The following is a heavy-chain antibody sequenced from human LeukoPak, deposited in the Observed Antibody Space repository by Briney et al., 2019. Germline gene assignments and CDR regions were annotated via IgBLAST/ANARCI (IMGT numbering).Heavy chain of an antibody. J-gene: IGHJ4*02. V-gene: IGHV3-23*01. D-gene: IGHD3-22*01. Sequence: GRSLRLSCAASGFTFDDYAMHWVRQAPGKGLEWVSAISGSGGSTYYADSVKGRFTISRDNSKNTLYLQMNSLRAEDTAVYYCAKGGVITMIVVAAFDYWGQGTLVTVSS. CDR1: GFTFDDYA. CDR3: AKGGVITMIVVAAFDY. CDR2: ISGSGGST.